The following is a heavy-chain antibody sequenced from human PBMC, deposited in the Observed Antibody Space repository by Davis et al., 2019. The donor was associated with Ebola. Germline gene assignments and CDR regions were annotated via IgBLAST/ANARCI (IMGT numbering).Heavy chain of an antibody. D-gene: IGHD6-19*01. CDR2: IRYDGSNE. CDR3: AKTPPYTSGWYGSFDN. V-gene: IGHV3-30*02. CDR1: GFPFSSYA. Sequence: PGGSLRLSCAAAGFPFSSYAMSWVRQPPGKGLEWVSCIRYDGSNEYYADSVKGRFTISRDNSKNTLYLQMNSLRAEDTAVYYCAKTPPYTSGWYGSFDNWGQGTLVTVSS. J-gene: IGHJ4*02.